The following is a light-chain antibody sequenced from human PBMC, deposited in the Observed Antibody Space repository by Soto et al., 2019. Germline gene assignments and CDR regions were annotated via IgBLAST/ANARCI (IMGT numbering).Light chain of an antibody. Sequence: DIQMTQSPSTLSASVRDRVTITCRASESIDKWLAWYQEKPGKAPRLLIYDASSLKDGVPSRFSASGSGTQFTLTISSLQPEDFATYYCQQLNSYPITFGQGTRLEIK. V-gene: IGKV1-5*01. CDR2: DAS. J-gene: IGKJ5*01. CDR3: QQLNSYPIT. CDR1: ESIDKW.